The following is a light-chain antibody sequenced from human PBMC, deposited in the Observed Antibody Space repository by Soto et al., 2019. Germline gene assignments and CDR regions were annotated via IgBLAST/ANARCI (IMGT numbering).Light chain of an antibody. V-gene: IGKV3-15*01. CDR3: QQYNNWPRT. CDR1: QSVSSN. CDR2: GAS. J-gene: IGKJ1*01. Sequence: EILMTQSPATLSVSPGERATLSCGASQSVSSNLAWYQQKPGQAPRLLIYGASTRATGIPARCSGSGSGTEFTLTISSLQSEDFEVYYCQQYNNWPRTFGQGTKVDIK.